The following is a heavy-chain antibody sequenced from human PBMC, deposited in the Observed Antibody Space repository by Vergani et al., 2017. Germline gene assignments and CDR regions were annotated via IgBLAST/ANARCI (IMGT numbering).Heavy chain of an antibody. CDR1: GYTFSAYY. CDR2: INPSGGST. Sequence: QVQLVQSGAEVKKSGASVKVSCKTSGYTFSAYYMHWVRQAPGKGLEWMGIINPSGGSTTYAQQFQGRLTMTRDTSTSTVYMDLSNLRSEDTAVYYCARPHGDILPPDPRRLDYWGQGTLVTVSS. J-gene: IGHJ4*02. CDR3: ARPHGDILPPDPRRLDY. V-gene: IGHV1-46*03.